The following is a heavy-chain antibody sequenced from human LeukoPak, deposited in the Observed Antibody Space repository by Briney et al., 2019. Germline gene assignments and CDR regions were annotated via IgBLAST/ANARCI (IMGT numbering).Heavy chain of an antibody. V-gene: IGHV4-34*01. CDR2: INHSGST. CDR1: GGSFSGYY. D-gene: IGHD2-2*02. Sequence: SETLSLTCAVYGGSFSGYYWSWIRQSPGKGLEWIGEINHSGSTNYNPSLKSRVTISVDTSKNQFSLKLSSVTAADTAVYYCARGWDIVVVPAAIVVGNNWFDPWGQGTLVTVSS. J-gene: IGHJ5*02. CDR3: ARGWDIVVVPAAIVVGNNWFDP.